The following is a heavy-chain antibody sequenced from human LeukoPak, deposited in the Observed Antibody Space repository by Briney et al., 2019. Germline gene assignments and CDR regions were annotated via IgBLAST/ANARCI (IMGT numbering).Heavy chain of an antibody. CDR2: IIPILGIA. CDR1: GGTFSSYA. CDR3: ARDAKAVDFDY. D-gene: IGHD6-19*01. J-gene: IGHJ4*02. Sequence: SVKVSCKASGGTFSSYAISWVRQAPGQGLEWMGRIIPILGIANYAQKFQGRVTITADKSTSTAYMELSSLRSEDTAVYYCARDAKAVDFDYWGQGTLVTVSS. V-gene: IGHV1-69*04.